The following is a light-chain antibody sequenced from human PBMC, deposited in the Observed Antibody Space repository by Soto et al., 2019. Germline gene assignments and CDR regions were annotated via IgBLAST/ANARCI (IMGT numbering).Light chain of an antibody. Sequence: QSALTQPASVSGSPGQSITISCTGTSSDVGAYNFVSWYQQHPGKAPKLIIFEVSNRPSGVSNRFSGSKSGNTASLTISGLQTEDEADYYCSSYTSNSPYVFGTGTKVTVL. CDR1: SSDVGAYNF. V-gene: IGLV2-14*01. CDR2: EVS. J-gene: IGLJ1*01. CDR3: SSYTSNSPYV.